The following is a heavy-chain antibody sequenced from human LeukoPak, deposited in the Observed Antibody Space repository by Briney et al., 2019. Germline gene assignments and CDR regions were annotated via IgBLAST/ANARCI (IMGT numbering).Heavy chain of an antibody. CDR2: IYTSGST. Sequence: RASRTLPLTCTVSGGSISSGSYYWSWIRQPAGKGLEWIGRIYTSGSTNYNPSLKSRVTISVDTSKNQFSLKLSSVTAAETAVYYCARMSGGDWFDTWGQGTLVTVSS. V-gene: IGHV4-61*02. D-gene: IGHD1-1*01. J-gene: IGHJ5*02. CDR1: GGSISSGSYY. CDR3: ARMSGGDWFDT.